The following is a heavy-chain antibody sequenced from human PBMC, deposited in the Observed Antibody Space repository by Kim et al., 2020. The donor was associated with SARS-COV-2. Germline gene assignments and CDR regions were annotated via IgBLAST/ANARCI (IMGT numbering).Heavy chain of an antibody. D-gene: IGHD2-2*01. J-gene: IGHJ6*02. Sequence: GGSLRLSCAASGFTFSSYGMHWVRQAPGKGLEWVAVISYDGSNKYYADSVKGRFTISRDNSKNTLYLQMNSLRAEDTAVYYCAKDSFRKGYQLLLYGMDVWGQGTTVTVSS. CDR3: AKDSFRKGYQLLLYGMDV. V-gene: IGHV3-30*18. CDR2: ISYDGSNK. CDR1: GFTFSSYG.